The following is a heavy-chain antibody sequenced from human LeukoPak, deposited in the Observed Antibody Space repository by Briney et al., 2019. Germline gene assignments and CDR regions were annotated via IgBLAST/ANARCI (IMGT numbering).Heavy chain of an antibody. J-gene: IGHJ4*02. CDR2: INHSGST. CDR1: GFIFSTYV. V-gene: IGHV4-34*01. Sequence: GSLRLSCAASGFIFSTYVMSWIRQPPGKGLEWIGEINHSGSTNYNPSLKSRVTISVGTSKNQFSLKLSSVTAADTAVYYCARVYSEDSGYDLTPYFDYWGQGTLVTVSS. D-gene: IGHD5-12*01. CDR3: ARVYSEDSGYDLTPYFDY.